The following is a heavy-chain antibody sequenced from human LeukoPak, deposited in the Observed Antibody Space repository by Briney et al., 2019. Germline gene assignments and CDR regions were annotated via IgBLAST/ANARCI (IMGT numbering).Heavy chain of an antibody. J-gene: IGHJ5*02. D-gene: IGHD2-2*01. V-gene: IGHV4-39*07. Sequence: SETLSLTCTVSGGSIGSSSHYWGWIWQPPGKGLEWIGSIYYSGSTYYNPSLKSRVTISVDRSKNQFSLKLSSVTAADTAVYYCARGGYCSSTSCENWFDPWGQGTLVTVSS. CDR3: ARGGYCSSTSCENWFDP. CDR1: GGSIGSSSHY. CDR2: IYYSGST.